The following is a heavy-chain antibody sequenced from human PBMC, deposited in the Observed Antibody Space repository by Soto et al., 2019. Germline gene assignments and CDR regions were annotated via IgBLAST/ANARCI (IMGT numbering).Heavy chain of an antibody. J-gene: IGHJ4*02. CDR2: ISSSSYT. CDR3: ARDLYGSGSYSGYFDY. D-gene: IGHD3-10*01. V-gene: IGHV3-11*05. CDR1: GFTFSDYY. Sequence: GGFLRLSCAASGFTFSDYYMSWIRQAPGKGLEWIAYISSSSYTKFADSVKGRFTISRDNAKNSLYLQMSSLRAEDTAVYYCARDLYGSGSYSGYFDYWGQGTLVTVSS.